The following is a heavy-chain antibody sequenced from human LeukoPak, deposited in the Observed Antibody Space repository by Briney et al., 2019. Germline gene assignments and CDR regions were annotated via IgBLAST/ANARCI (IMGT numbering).Heavy chain of an antibody. CDR3: VREARGYHYTYFDY. CDR1: GFTLGSHD. Sequence: GGPLRLSCTASGFTLGSHDMHWVRQTTGEGLEWAAAIASGFQTFYAGSVKGRFTVSREDAKNSLYLQMNSLRAGDTAVYYCVREARGYHYTYFDYWGQGTLVTVSS. D-gene: IGHD5-18*01. V-gene: IGHV3-13*01. J-gene: IGHJ4*02. CDR2: IASGFQT.